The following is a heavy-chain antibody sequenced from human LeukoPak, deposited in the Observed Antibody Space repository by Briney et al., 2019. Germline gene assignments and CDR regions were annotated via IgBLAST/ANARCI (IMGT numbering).Heavy chain of an antibody. V-gene: IGHV3-48*03. J-gene: IGHJ4*02. CDR3: ARDVGMATGWLDY. CDR2: ISSSGSTI. CDR1: GFAFSSYE. D-gene: IGHD5-24*01. Sequence: GGSLRLSCAASGFAFSSYEMNWVRQAPGKGLEWVSYISSSGSTIYYADSVKGRFTISRDNAKNSLYLQMNSLRAEDTAVYYCARDVGMATGWLDYWGQGTLVTVSS.